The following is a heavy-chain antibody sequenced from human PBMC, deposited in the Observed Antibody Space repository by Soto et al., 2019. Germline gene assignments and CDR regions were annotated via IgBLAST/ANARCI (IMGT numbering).Heavy chain of an antibody. J-gene: IGHJ6*03. V-gene: IGHV1-18*01. CDR2: ISAYNGNT. Sequence: ASVKVSCKASGYTFTSYGISWVGQAPGQGLEWMGWISAYNGNTNYAQKLQGRVTMTTDTSTSTAYMELRSLRSDDTAVYYCARDHTRSDCSGGSCYYYYYMDVWGKGTTVTVSS. CDR1: GYTFTSYG. CDR3: ARDHTRSDCSGGSCYYYYYMDV. D-gene: IGHD2-15*01.